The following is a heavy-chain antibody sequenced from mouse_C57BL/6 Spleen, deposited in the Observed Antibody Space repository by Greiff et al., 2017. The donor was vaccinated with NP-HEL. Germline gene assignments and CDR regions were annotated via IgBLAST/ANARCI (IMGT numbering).Heavy chain of an antibody. CDR2: INPNNGGT. D-gene: IGHD1-2*01. CDR1: GYTFTDYY. Sequence: EVQLQQSGPELVKPGASVKISCKASGYTFTDYYMNWVKQSHGKSLEWIGDINPNNGGTSYNQKFKGKGTLTVDKSSSTAYMELRSLTSEDSAVYYCASGWAWFAYWGQGTLVTVSA. J-gene: IGHJ3*01. V-gene: IGHV1-26*01. CDR3: ASGWAWFAY.